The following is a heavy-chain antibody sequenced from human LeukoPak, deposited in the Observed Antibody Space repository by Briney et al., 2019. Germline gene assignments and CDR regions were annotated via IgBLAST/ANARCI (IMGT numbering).Heavy chain of an antibody. CDR3: ARAAARDYYYDSSGYYDY. D-gene: IGHD3-22*01. CDR2: IYYSGSA. CDR1: NGSMSSYF. Sequence: KSSETLSLTCTVSNGSMSSYFWSWIRQPPGKGLEWIGYIYYSGSANFNPSLKSRVTISVDTSKNQFSLKLSSVTAADTAVYYCARAAARDYYYDSSGYYDYWGQGTLVTVPS. V-gene: IGHV4-59*01. J-gene: IGHJ4*02.